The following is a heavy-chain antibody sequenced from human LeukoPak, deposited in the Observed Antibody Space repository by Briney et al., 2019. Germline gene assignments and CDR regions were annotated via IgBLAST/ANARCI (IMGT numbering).Heavy chain of an antibody. J-gene: IGHJ4*02. CDR3: ARNVLRFLEWLSDFDY. D-gene: IGHD3-3*01. CDR2: IYYSGST. Sequence: SETLSPTCTVSGGSISSSSYYWGWIRQPPGKGLEWIGSIYYSGSTYYNPSLKSRVTISVDTSKNQFSLKLSSVTAADTAVYYCARNVLRFLEWLSDFDYWGQGTLVTVSS. V-gene: IGHV4-39*01. CDR1: GGSISSSSYY.